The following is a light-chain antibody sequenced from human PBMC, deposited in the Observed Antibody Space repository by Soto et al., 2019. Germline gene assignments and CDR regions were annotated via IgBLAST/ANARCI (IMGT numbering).Light chain of an antibody. V-gene: IGLV4-69*02. J-gene: IGLJ2*01. CDR2: LDSDGSH. CDR3: QTWGPGFVL. Sequence: QPVLTQSPSASASLGASVNLTCTLSSGHSNYDIAWHQQQPEKGPRYLMKLDSDGSHTRGDGIPDRFSGSSSGAERYVTISSLQSEDEADYYCQTWGPGFVLFGGGTKVTVL. CDR1: SGHSNYD.